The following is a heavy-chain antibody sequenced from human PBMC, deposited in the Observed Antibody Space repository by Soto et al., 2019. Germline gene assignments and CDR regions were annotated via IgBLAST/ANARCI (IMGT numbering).Heavy chain of an antibody. CDR3: ASLVDCSGGSCYRVDY. Sequence: GASVKVSCKASGYNFSDFYIHWVRQAPGQRLEWMGWINAGNGNTKYSQKFQGRVTITRDTSASTAYMELSSLRSEDTAVYYCASLVDCSGGSCYRVDYWGQGTLVTVSS. D-gene: IGHD2-15*01. V-gene: IGHV1-3*01. J-gene: IGHJ4*02. CDR2: INAGNGNT. CDR1: GYNFSDFY.